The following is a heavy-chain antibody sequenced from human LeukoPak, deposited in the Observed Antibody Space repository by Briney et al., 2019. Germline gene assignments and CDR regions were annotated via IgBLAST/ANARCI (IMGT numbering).Heavy chain of an antibody. J-gene: IGHJ6*02. Sequence: GGSLRLSCAASGFTVSSNYMSWVRQAPGKGLEWVSVIYSGGSTYYADSVKGRFTISRDNAKNSLYLQMNSLRAEDTAVYYCARDLWKNLYYYGMDVWGQGTTVTVSS. CDR1: GFTVSSNY. D-gene: IGHD1/OR15-1a*01. CDR2: IYSGGST. CDR3: ARDLWKNLYYYGMDV. V-gene: IGHV3-53*05.